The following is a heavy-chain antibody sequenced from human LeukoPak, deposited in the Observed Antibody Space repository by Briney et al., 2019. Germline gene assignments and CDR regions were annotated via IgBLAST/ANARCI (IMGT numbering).Heavy chain of an antibody. CDR3: AREGPVSLRFLEWENFDS. CDR2: VFTSGKT. Sequence: PSETLSLTCTVYGVSMTIGGYYWTWIRQPAGKGLEWLGRVFTSGKTDYNPSLKSRLTISLETSENQFSLKLTSVTAADTAVYFCAREGPVSLRFLEWENFDSWGQGALVTVSS. CDR1: GVSMTIGGYY. D-gene: IGHD3-3*01. V-gene: IGHV4-61*02. J-gene: IGHJ4*02.